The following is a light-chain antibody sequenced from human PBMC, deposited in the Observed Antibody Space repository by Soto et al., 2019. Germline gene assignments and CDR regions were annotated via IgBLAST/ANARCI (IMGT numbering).Light chain of an antibody. CDR1: QSISSY. Sequence: EIVMTQSPAALSVSPGERATLSCRASQSISSYLAWYPQKPGQAPRLLIYDASNRATGIPARFSGSGSGTDFTLTISSLEPEDFAVYFCQQRSNWPWTFGQGTKVDIK. J-gene: IGKJ1*01. CDR3: QQRSNWPWT. V-gene: IGKV3-11*01. CDR2: DAS.